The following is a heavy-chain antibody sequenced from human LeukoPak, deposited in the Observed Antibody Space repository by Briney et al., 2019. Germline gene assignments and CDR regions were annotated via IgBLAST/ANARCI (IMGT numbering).Heavy chain of an antibody. CDR1: GGSFSGYY. V-gene: IGHV4-34*01. D-gene: IGHD3-10*01. CDR3: ARSEYYYGSGSYYSDY. CDR2: INHSGST. Sequence: SETLSLTCAVYGGSFSGYYWSWIRQPPGKGLEWIGEINHSGSTNYNPSLKSRVTISVDTSKDQFSLKLSSVTAADTAVYYCARSEYYYGSGSYYSDYWGQGTLVTVSS. J-gene: IGHJ4*02.